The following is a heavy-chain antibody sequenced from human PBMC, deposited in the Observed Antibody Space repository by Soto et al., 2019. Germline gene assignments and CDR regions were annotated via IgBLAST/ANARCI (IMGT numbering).Heavy chain of an antibody. CDR2: ISHDGRIE. J-gene: IGHJ5*02. CDR1: GFTFSTFA. CDR3: ARDGLPDDFRSGGYWFDP. V-gene: IGHV3-30-3*01. Sequence: GGSLRLSCAASGFTFSTFALHWVRQAPGEGLEWVALISHDGRIEKYADSVKGRFTISRDNSKNTLSMQMDSLRLEDPGVYSCARDGLPDDFRSGGYWFDPWGQGTQVTASS. D-gene: IGHD3-3*01.